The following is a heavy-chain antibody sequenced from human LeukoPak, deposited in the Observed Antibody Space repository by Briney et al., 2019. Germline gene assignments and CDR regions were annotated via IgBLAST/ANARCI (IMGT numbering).Heavy chain of an antibody. CDR3: ALHINGDYESRFDP. V-gene: IGHV3-30*03. Sequence: GGSLRLSCAASGFTFSSYGMHWVRQAPGKGLEWVAVISYDGSNKYYADSVKGRFTISRDNSKNTLNLQMNSLRAEDTAIYYCALHINGDYESRFDPWGQGTLVTVSS. J-gene: IGHJ5*02. CDR2: ISYDGSNK. D-gene: IGHD4-17*01. CDR1: GFTFSSYG.